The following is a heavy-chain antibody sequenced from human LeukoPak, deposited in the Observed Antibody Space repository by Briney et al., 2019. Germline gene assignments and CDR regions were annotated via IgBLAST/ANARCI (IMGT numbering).Heavy chain of an antibody. V-gene: IGHV3-72*01. J-gene: IGHJ4*02. CDR2: IKNRANSNII. CDR3: VARISGTTE. Sequence: GSLRLSCAASRFTFIDHYMDWVRQAPGKGLEWVARIKNRANSNIIDYAASVKGRFTISRDDSKNSLFLQMSSLEAEDTAVYYCVARISGTTEWGQGTLVTVSS. D-gene: IGHD1-7*01. CDR1: RFTFIDHY.